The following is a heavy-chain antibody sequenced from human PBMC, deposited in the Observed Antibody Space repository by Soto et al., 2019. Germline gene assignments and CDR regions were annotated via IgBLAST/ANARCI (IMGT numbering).Heavy chain of an antibody. D-gene: IGHD3-10*01. J-gene: IGHJ5*02. V-gene: IGHV3-30-3*01. CDR3: ARDWIPGSGVNWAANRFDP. CDR2: ISYDEISK. Sequence: QVQLVESGGGVVQPGTSLRLSCAASGFTFSSYAIHWVRQAPGKGLEWLAVISYDEISKFHADSVKGRFTISRDNSKNMLYLQLDSLRSDDTAMYYCARDWIPGSGVNWAANRFDPWGQGTLVTVSS. CDR1: GFTFSSYA.